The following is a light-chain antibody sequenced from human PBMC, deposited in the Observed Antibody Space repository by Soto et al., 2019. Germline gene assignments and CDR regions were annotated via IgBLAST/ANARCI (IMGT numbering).Light chain of an antibody. V-gene: IGLV2-14*01. CDR1: SSDVGGYNY. CDR2: DVS. CDR3: SSYTSSNTISV. Sequence: QSVLTQPASVSGSPGQSITISCTGTSSDVGGYNYVSWYQQHPGKAPKLMIYDVSNRPSGVSNRFSGSKSGNTASLTISGLQAEDEADYYCSSYTSSNTISVLGNGTKVTVL. J-gene: IGLJ1*01.